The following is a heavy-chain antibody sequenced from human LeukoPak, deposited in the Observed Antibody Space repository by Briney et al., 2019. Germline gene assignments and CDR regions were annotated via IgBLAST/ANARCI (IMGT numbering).Heavy chain of an antibody. V-gene: IGHV3-15*01. D-gene: IGHD3-16*01. CDR1: GFTFSNAW. Sequence: PGGSLRLSCAASGFTFSNAWMSWVRQAPGKGLEWVGRIKSKKDGGTTDYATPVKGRFTISRDDSKNTVYPQMNSLKTEDTALYYCSTFADDGYWGQGTLVTVSS. CDR2: IKSKKDGGTT. CDR3: STFADDGY. J-gene: IGHJ4*02.